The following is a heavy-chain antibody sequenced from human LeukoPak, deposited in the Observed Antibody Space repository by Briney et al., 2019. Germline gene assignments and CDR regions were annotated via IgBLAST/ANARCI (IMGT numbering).Heavy chain of an antibody. V-gene: IGHV4-34*01. CDR3: ADRSQTRIGPFDY. D-gene: IGHD1-14*01. J-gene: IGHJ4*02. Sequence: SETLSLTCAVYGGSFSGYYWSWIRRPPGEGLGWIGEINYSGSTNYNPSLKSRVTVSVDTCKSPCSLKLSAVSAADTAVYYCADRSQTRIGPFDYWGQGTLVTVSS. CDR2: INYSGST. CDR1: GGSFSGYY.